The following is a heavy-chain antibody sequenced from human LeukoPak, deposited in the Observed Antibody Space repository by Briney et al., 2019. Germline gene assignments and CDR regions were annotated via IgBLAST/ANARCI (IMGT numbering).Heavy chain of an antibody. J-gene: IGHJ5*02. CDR3: ARGPPVLAAAHGLFDP. D-gene: IGHD6-13*01. CDR1: GGSISSSNW. Sequence: SGTLSLTCAVSGGSISSSNWWSWVRQPPGKGLEWIGEINHSGSTNYNSSLKSRVTISVDTSKNQFSLKLSSVTAADTAVYYCARGPPVLAAAHGLFDPWGQGTLVTVSS. CDR2: INHSGST. V-gene: IGHV4-4*02.